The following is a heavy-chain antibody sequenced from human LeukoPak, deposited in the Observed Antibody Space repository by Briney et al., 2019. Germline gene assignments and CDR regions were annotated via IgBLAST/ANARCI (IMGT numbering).Heavy chain of an antibody. V-gene: IGHV4-4*02. D-gene: IGHD3-10*01. Sequence: PSETLSLTCAVSGGSISSSNWWSWVRQPPGKGLEWIGEIYHSGSTNYNPSLKSRVTISVDTSKNQFSLKLSSVTAADAAVYYCVRDRELFYWGQGILVTVSS. CDR3: VRDRELFY. CDR1: GGSISSSNW. CDR2: IYHSGST. J-gene: IGHJ4*02.